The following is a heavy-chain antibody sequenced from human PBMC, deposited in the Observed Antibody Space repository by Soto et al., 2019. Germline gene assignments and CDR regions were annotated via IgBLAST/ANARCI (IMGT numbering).Heavy chain of an antibody. CDR2: ISGSGGST. D-gene: IGHD3-3*01. J-gene: IGHJ4*02. CDR1: GLRFSTYG. V-gene: IGHV3-23*01. Sequence: GESLKISCADSGLRFSTYGMSWVRQAPGKGLEWVSAISGSGGSTYYADSVKGRFTISRDNSKNTLYLQMNSLRAEDTATYYCVSYYDFWSGHFDYWGQGTLVTVSS. CDR3: VSYYDFWSGHFDY.